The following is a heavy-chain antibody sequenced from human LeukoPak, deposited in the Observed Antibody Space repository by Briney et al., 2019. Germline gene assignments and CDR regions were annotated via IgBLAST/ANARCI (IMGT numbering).Heavy chain of an antibody. CDR2: ISSSSSYI. Sequence: PGGSLRLSCAASGFTFRNYAMNWVRQAPGKGLEWVSSISSSSSYIYYADSVKGRFTISRDNAKNSLYLQMNSLRAEDTAVYYCARYCGGDCYAGSLGYWGQGTLVTVSS. CDR1: GFTFRNYA. J-gene: IGHJ4*02. CDR3: ARYCGGDCYAGSLGY. V-gene: IGHV3-21*01. D-gene: IGHD2-21*02.